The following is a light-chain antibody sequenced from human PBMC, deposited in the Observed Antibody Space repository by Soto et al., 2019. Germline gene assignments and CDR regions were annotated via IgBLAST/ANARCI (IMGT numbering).Light chain of an antibody. V-gene: IGKV3-20*01. CDR2: RAS. CDR1: QSVARD. J-gene: IGKJ2*01. Sequence: EIVLTQSPGTLSLSPGETATLSCRASQSVARDVTWYQQKPGKAPRLLISRASTGATGIPDRFSGSGSGTDFTLTINRLEPEDSAVYYCQHHTISMYTLVQGTKLEIK. CDR3: QHHTISMYT.